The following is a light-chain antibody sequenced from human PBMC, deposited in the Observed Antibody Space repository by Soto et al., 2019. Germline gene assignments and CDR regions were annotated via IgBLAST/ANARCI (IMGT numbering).Light chain of an antibody. V-gene: IGLV1-47*01. J-gene: IGLJ2*01. CDR2: TNN. CDR1: SSNIGVNY. Sequence: QSVLTQPPSASGTPGQRVTISCSGSSSNIGVNYVYWYQQLPGTAPKLLIYTNNERPSGVPDRFSGSNSGTSASLAISGLRSEDEADYHCATWDYSLSGVVFGGGTKLTVL. CDR3: ATWDYSLSGVV.